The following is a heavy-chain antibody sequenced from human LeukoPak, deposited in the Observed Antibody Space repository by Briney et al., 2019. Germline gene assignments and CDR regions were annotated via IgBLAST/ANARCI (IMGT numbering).Heavy chain of an antibody. CDR3: AKDGGNWNYFDY. D-gene: IGHD2-15*01. Sequence: GRSLRLSCAASGFTFDDYAMPWVRHAPGKGLEGGSGISWNSGSIAYADSVKGRFTISRDNAKNSLYLQMNSLRAEDTALYYCAKDGGNWNYFDYWGQGTLVTVSS. V-gene: IGHV3-9*01. J-gene: IGHJ4*02. CDR1: GFTFDDYA. CDR2: ISWNSGSI.